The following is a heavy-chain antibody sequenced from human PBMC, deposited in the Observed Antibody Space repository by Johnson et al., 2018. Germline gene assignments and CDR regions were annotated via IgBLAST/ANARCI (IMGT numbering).Heavy chain of an antibody. Sequence: QVQLVQSGGGVVQPGRSLRLSCAASGFTFSTQGMHWVRQTPGKGLEWVALILYDGSNKYYADSVKGRFTISRDNSKNTLYLEMNTLRAEDTAVYYCARDLGKVRYFDSWGQGTLVTVSS. J-gene: IGHJ4*02. CDR3: ARDLGKVRYFDS. V-gene: IGHV3-33*05. CDR1: GFTFSTQG. CDR2: ILYDGSNK. D-gene: IGHD4-23*01.